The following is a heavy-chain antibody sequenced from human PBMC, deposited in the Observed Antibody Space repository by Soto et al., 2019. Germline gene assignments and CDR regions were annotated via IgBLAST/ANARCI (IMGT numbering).Heavy chain of an antibody. J-gene: IGHJ4*02. CDR1: GFIFRTYA. CDR3: AKDLRPDGRYDWDY. V-gene: IGHV3-23*01. D-gene: IGHD1-1*01. Sequence: EVQLLESGGGLAQPGGSLRLSCAASGFIFRTYAMNWVRQAPGKGLEWVSVMVGDGSSSDYADSVRGRFTISRDNSKKTLYLQMNSLRVEDTAVYYCAKDLRPDGRYDWDYWGQGTLVTVSS. CDR2: MVGDGSSS.